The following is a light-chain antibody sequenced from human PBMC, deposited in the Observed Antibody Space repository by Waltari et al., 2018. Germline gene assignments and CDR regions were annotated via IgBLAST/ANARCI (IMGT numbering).Light chain of an antibody. CDR3: MQPLQTPWT. J-gene: IGKJ1*01. Sequence: DIVMTQSPLSLPVTPGEPASISCRSSQNLLHSNGYNYLDWYLQKPGQSPQLVIYMGSNRASGVPDRFIGSGSGTDFTLNISRVEAEDVGIYYCMQPLQTPWTFGQGTKVEIK. V-gene: IGKV2-28*01. CDR1: QNLLHSNGYNY. CDR2: MGS.